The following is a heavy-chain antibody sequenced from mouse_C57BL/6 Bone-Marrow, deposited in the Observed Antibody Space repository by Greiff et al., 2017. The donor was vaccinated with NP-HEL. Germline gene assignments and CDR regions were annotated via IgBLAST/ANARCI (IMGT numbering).Heavy chain of an antibody. V-gene: IGHV1-19*01. J-gene: IGHJ4*01. Sequence: VQLQQSGPVLVKPGASVKMSCKASGYTFTDYYMNWVKQSHGKSLEWIGVINPYNGGTSYNQKFKGKATLTVDKSSSTAYMELNSLTSEDSAVYYCATPITTVVATPYYYAMDYWGQGTSVTVSS. D-gene: IGHD1-1*01. CDR2: INPYNGGT. CDR3: ATPITTVVATPYYYAMDY. CDR1: GYTFTDYY.